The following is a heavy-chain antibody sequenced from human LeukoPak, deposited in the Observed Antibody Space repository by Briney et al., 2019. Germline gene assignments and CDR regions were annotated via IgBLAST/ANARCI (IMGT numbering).Heavy chain of an antibody. V-gene: IGHV3-33*01. CDR3: ARAGYCSSTSCLNWFDP. Sequence: GGSLRLSCAASGFTFSSYGMHWVRQAPGKGLEWVAVIWYDGSNKYYADSVKGRFTISRDNSKNTLYLQMNSLRAEDTAVYYCARAGYCSSTSCLNWFDPWGQGTLVTVSS. CDR1: GFTFSSYG. CDR2: IWYDGSNK. J-gene: IGHJ5*02. D-gene: IGHD2-2*01.